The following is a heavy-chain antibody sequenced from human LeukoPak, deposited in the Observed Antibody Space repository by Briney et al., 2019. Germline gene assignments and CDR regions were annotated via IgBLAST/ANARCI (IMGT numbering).Heavy chain of an antibody. CDR3: ARSLPDYFDY. CDR2: ISSSGNNI. CDR1: GFTFSSYE. Sequence: GGSLRLSCAASGFTFSSYEMNWVRQAPGKGLEWVSYISSSGNNIYFADSVKGRFTISRDNAKNSLFLQMNSLRTEDTALYYCARSLPDYFDYWGQGALVTVSS. J-gene: IGHJ4*02. V-gene: IGHV3-48*03.